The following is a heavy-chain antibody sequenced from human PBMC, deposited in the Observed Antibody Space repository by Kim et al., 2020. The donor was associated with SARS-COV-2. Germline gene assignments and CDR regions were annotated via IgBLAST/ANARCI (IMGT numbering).Heavy chain of an antibody. CDR2: IYYSGST. J-gene: IGHJ2*01. CDR1: GGSISSSSYY. Sequence: SETLSLTCTVSGGSISSSSYYWGWIRQPPGKGLEWIGSIYYSGSTYYNPSLKSRVTISVDTSKNQFSLKLSSVTAADTAVYYCARQLFLRYFDWSITDSYWYFDLWGRGTLVTVSS. D-gene: IGHD3-9*01. CDR3: ARQLFLRYFDWSITDSYWYFDL. V-gene: IGHV4-39*01.